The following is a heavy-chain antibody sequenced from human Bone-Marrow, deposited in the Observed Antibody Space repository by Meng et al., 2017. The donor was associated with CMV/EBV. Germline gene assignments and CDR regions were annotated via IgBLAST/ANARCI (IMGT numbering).Heavy chain of an antibody. CDR3: AREWYRNAYYYGMDV. CDR1: GFIFGDYG. Sequence: GGSLRLSCAASGFIFGDYGMAWVRQVPGKGLEWLSSISWNGVITGYADSVKARFTISRDNAKNALYVQMNSLRVEDTALYYCAREWYRNAYYYGMDVWGQGTTVTVSS. V-gene: IGHV3-20*04. D-gene: IGHD6-13*01. CDR2: ISWNGVIT. J-gene: IGHJ6*02.